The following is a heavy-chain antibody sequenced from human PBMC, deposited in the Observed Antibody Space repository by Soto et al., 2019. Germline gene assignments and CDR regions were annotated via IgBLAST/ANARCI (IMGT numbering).Heavy chain of an antibody. CDR3: GRTDIVTTNWFDP. V-gene: IGHV4-34*01. Sequence: QVHLQQWGAGLLKPSETLSLTCAVYGESFIGYYWTWIRQSPGKGLEWIGEINHGGSTHYSPSLKCRVTISIDTSKNQFSLKLTSVTLADTSVYYGGRTDIVTTNWFDPWGKGTLVTVSS. D-gene: IGHD5-12*01. J-gene: IGHJ5*02. CDR2: INHGGST. CDR1: GESFIGYY.